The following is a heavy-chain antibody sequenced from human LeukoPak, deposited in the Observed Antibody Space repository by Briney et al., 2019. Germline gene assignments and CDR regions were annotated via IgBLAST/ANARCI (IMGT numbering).Heavy chain of an antibody. CDR3: VRFFRSSEFDY. V-gene: IGHV1-18*01. Sequence: ASVKVSCKASGYTFTSYGISWVRQAPGQGLEWMGWISAYNGNTNYAQKLQGRVTMTRDTSISTAYMELSSLTSDDTAVYYCVRFFRSSEFDYWGQGTLVTVSS. J-gene: IGHJ4*02. CDR2: ISAYNGNT. CDR1: GYTFTSYG. D-gene: IGHD6-6*01.